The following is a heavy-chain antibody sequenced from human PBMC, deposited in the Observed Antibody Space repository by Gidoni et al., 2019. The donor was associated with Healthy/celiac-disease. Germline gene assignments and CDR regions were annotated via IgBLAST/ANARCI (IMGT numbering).Heavy chain of an antibody. D-gene: IGHD4-17*01. CDR1: GFTFGDYA. CDR3: TRTLAGDYQLTSYYFDY. J-gene: IGHJ4*02. Sequence: EVQLVESGGGLVKPGRSLRLSCTASGFTFGDYAMSWFRQDPGKGLEWVGFIRSKAYGGTTEYAASVKGRFTISRDDSKSIAYLQMNSLKTEDTAVYYCTRTLAGDYQLTSYYFDYWGQGTLVTVSS. CDR2: IRSKAYGGTT. V-gene: IGHV3-49*05.